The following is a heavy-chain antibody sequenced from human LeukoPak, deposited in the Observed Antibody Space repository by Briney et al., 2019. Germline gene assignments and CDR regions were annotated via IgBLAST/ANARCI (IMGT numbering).Heavy chain of an antibody. V-gene: IGHV3-30-3*01. J-gene: IGHJ3*02. CDR1: GFTFSSYA. Sequence: GRPLRLSCAASGFTFSSYAMHWVRQAPGKGLEWVAVISYDGSNKYYADSVKGRFTISRDNSKNTLYLQMNSLRAEDTAVYYCARADSRTLDAFDIWGQGTMVTVSS. CDR2: ISYDGSNK. D-gene: IGHD3-22*01. CDR3: ARADSRTLDAFDI.